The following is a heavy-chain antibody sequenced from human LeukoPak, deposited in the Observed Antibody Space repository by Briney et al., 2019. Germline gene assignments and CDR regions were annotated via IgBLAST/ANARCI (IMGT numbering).Heavy chain of an antibody. CDR3: ARAPREWLLGYHFEY. D-gene: IGHD3-3*01. Sequence: GGSLRLSCAASGFTFSTYWMNWVRQAPGKGLEWVANIKQDGSEKYYVDSVKGRFTISRDNAKNSLYLQMNSLRVEDMAVYYCARAPREWLLGYHFEYWGQGTLVTVSS. J-gene: IGHJ4*02. CDR1: GFTFSTYW. V-gene: IGHV3-7*01. CDR2: IKQDGSEK.